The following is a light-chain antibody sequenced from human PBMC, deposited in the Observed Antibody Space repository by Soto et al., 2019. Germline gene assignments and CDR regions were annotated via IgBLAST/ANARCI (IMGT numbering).Light chain of an antibody. J-gene: IGKJ5*01. Sequence: DIQMTQSPSTLSASVGDRVIITFRASQSISNWLALYQQKPGKAPKLLIYDASSLESGVPSRFSGSGSGTEFTLTISSLQPDDFATYYCQQYNSPLTFGQGTRLEI. CDR2: DAS. CDR3: QQYNSPLT. V-gene: IGKV1-5*01. CDR1: QSISNW.